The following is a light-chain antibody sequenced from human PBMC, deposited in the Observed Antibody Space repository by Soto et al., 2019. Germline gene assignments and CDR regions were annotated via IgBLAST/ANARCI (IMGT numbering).Light chain of an antibody. CDR3: QQNNDWPLT. CDR2: GAS. V-gene: IGKV3D-15*01. CDR1: QSVGSN. J-gene: IGKJ1*01. Sequence: EIVMTQSPATLSVSPGERVTLSCRASQSVGSNLAWYQQKPGQTPRLLIYGASTRATGFPARFSGSGSGTEFTLTISSLQPADFAVYYCQQNNDWPLTFGQGTKVDIK.